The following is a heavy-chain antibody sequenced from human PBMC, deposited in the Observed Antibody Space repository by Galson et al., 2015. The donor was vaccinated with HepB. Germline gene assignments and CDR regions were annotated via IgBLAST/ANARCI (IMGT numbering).Heavy chain of an antibody. Sequence: SLRLSCAASGFTFSDYYMSWIRQAPGKGLEWVSYISSSSSYTNYADSVKGRFTISRDNAKNSLYLQMNSLRAEDTAVYYCATFLATITPRDYWGQGTLVTVSS. V-gene: IGHV3-11*06. CDR1: GFTFSDYY. CDR3: ATFLATITPRDY. D-gene: IGHD5-12*01. J-gene: IGHJ4*02. CDR2: ISSSSSYT.